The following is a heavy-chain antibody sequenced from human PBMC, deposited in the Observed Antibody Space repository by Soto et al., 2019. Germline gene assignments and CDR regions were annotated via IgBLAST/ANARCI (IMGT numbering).Heavy chain of an antibody. Sequence: QVQLVQSGAEVKKPGASVKVSCKASGYTFTSYAMHWVRQAPGQRLEWMGWINAGNGNTKYSQKFQGRVTITRDTSASTAYMELSSLRSEDTAVYYWARSVVVPTAPDYWGQGTLVTVSS. J-gene: IGHJ4*02. CDR2: INAGNGNT. V-gene: IGHV1-3*01. D-gene: IGHD2-2*01. CDR3: ARSVVVPTAPDY. CDR1: GYTFTSYA.